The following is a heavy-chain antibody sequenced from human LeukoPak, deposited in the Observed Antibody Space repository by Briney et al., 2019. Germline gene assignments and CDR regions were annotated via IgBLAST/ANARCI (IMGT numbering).Heavy chain of an antibody. Sequence: GGSLRLSCAASGFTFSGYSMNWVRQAPGKGLEWVSVIYSSGSTYYADSVKGRFTISRHNSKNTLYLQMNSLRPEDTAVYYCVYVDTVMATGDYWGQGTLVTVSS. D-gene: IGHD5-18*01. J-gene: IGHJ4*02. CDR3: VYVDTVMATGDY. CDR1: GFTFSGYS. CDR2: IYSSGST. V-gene: IGHV3-53*04.